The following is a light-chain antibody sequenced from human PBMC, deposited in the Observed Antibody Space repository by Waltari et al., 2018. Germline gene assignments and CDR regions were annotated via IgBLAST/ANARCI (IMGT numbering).Light chain of an antibody. CDR1: SSNIGSNT. CDR3: AAWDDSLNGV. V-gene: IGLV1-44*01. Sequence: QSVLTQPPSASGTPGQRVTISCSGSSSNIGSNTVNWYQQLPGTAPKLLIYSNKQRPAGVPDRFSGSNSGTSASLAISGLQSEDEADYYCAAWDDSLNGVFGGGTKLTVL. CDR2: SNK. J-gene: IGLJ3*02.